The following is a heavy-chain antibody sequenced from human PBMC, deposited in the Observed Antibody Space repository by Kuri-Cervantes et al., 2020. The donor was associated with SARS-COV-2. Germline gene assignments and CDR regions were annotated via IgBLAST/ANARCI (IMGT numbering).Heavy chain of an antibody. CDR2: LNPNTGGT. J-gene: IGHJ4*02. CDR3: ARGEAARGLMVGFKWRGAGPLHF. CDR1: GYALTDYY. V-gene: IGHV1-2*04. Sequence: ASVKVSCKASGYALTDYYIHWVRQAPGQGLEWMGWLNPNTGGTNYAQKFQGWVTMTRDTSLTTAYMELTRLTSDDSAVYFCARGEAARGLMVGFKWRGAGPLHFWGQGTLVTVSS. D-gene: IGHD3-10*01.